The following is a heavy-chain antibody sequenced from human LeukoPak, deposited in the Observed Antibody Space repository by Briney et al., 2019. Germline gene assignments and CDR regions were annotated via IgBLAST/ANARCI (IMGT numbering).Heavy chain of an antibody. J-gene: IGHJ4*02. Sequence: SETLSLTCTVSGASISSYYWSWIRQPPGKGLEWIGDIYYSGSIKCNPSLKSRVTMSVDTSKNQFSLKLSSVTAADTAIYYCARENPSGYYNRPIDYWGQGTLVTVSS. CDR2: IYYSGSI. D-gene: IGHD3-22*01. CDR3: ARENPSGYYNRPIDY. CDR1: GASISSYY. V-gene: IGHV4-59*01.